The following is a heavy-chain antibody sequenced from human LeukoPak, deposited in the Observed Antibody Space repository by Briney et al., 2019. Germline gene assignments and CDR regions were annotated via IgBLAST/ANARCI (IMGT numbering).Heavy chain of an antibody. CDR1: GGSISSGDYY. J-gene: IGHJ1*01. CDR2: IYYSGST. D-gene: IGHD6-13*01. CDR3: ARGRGAAAGRGYFQH. Sequence: SETLSLTCTVSGGSISSGDYYWSWIRQPPGKGLEWIGYIYYSGSTNYNPSLKSRVTISVDTSKNQFSLKLSSVTAADTAVYYCARGRGAAAGRGYFQHWGQGTLVTVSS. V-gene: IGHV4-30-4*01.